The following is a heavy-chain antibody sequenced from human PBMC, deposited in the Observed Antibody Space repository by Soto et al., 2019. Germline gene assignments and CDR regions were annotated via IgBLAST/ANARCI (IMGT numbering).Heavy chain of an antibody. CDR3: ARDRSAGAWTPLGYYYYGMDV. V-gene: IGHV3-30-3*01. CDR2: ISYDGSNK. CDR1: GFTFSSYA. D-gene: IGHD1-26*01. J-gene: IGHJ6*02. Sequence: PGGSLRLSCVASGFTFSSYAMHWVRQAPGKWLEWVAVISYDGSNKYYADSVKGRFTISRDNSKNTLYLQMNSLRAEDTAVYYCARDRSAGAWTPLGYYYYGMDVWGQGTTVTVSS.